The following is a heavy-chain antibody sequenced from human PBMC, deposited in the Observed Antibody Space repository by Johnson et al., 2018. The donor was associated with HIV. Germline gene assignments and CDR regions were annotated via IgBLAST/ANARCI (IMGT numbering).Heavy chain of an antibody. J-gene: IGHJ3*02. CDR3: ARDLIPDSTFFYDTTSYFPDALDI. V-gene: IGHV3-53*01. Sequence: EVQLVESGGGLIQPGGSLRLSCAASGFTVSSNYMSWVRQAPGKGLEWVSVIYSGGSTYYADSVKGRFTISRDNSKNTLYLQMNSLRAEDTAVYFCARDLIPDSTFFYDTTSYFPDALDIWGQGTLVTVSS. CDR2: IYSGGST. D-gene: IGHD3-22*01. CDR1: GFTVSSNY.